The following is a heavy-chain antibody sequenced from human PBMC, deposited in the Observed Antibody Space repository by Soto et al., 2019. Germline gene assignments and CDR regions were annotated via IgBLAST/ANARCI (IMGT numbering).Heavy chain of an antibody. D-gene: IGHD3-10*01. J-gene: IGHJ4*02. CDR3: ASSYGSGYPAFDY. CDR2: VNPIVSMS. CDR1: GDTFNFYS. Sequence: QVQLVQSGAEVKRPGSSVKVSCKASGDTFNFYSINWVRQAPGLGLEWMGRVNPIVSMSNYAQKFQGRVTMTATKSTSTAYMELSSLRSEDTAIYYCASSYGSGYPAFDYWGQGALVTVSS. V-gene: IGHV1-69*02.